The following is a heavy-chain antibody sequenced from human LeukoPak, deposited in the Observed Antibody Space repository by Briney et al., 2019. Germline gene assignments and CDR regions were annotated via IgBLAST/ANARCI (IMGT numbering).Heavy chain of an antibody. CDR1: GXTVSSNY. Sequence: PGGSLRLSCAASGXTVSSNYMSWVRQAPGKGLEWVSVIYSGGSTFYADSVEGRFTISRDNSNNTLYLQMNSLRAEDTAMYYCAREYYDNSGGEDAFDIWGPGTMVTVSS. CDR2: IYSGGST. CDR3: AREYYDNSGGEDAFDI. J-gene: IGHJ3*02. V-gene: IGHV3-53*01. D-gene: IGHD3-22*01.